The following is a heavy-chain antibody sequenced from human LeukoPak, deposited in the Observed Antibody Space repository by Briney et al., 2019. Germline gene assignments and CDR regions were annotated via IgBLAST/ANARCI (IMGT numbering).Heavy chain of an antibody. CDR2: ISSSSSYI. CDR1: GFTFSSYS. V-gene: IGHV3-21*01. J-gene: IGHJ4*02. D-gene: IGHD6-19*01. Sequence: GGSLRLSCAASGFTFSSYSMNWVRQAPGKGLEWVSSISSSSSYIYYADPVKGRFTISRDNAKNSLYLQMNSLRAEDTAVYYCARDQYSSGWYDSNGWGYYFDYWGQGTLVTVSS. CDR3: ARDQYSSGWYDSNGWGYYFDY.